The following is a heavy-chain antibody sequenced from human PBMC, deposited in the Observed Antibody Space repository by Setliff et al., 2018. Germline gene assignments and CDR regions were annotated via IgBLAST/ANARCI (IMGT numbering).Heavy chain of an antibody. V-gene: IGHV4-59*08. Sequence: SETLSLTCAVSGAAISTYHWSWLRQPPGKGLEWISYVSYGGSTKYNPSLESRVTISLDAPKNQFSLKLTSVTAADTAVYYCARTGTTYYYSCMDVWGKGTTVTVSS. J-gene: IGHJ6*03. CDR2: VSYGGST. CDR1: GAAISTYH. D-gene: IGHD3-22*01. CDR3: ARTGTTYYYSCMDV.